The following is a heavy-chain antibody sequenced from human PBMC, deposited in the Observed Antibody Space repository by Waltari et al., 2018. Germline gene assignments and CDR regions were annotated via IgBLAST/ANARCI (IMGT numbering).Heavy chain of an antibody. D-gene: IGHD6-6*01. J-gene: IGHJ4*02. CDR3: ASGLGIAARYYFDY. V-gene: IGHV3-23*01. Sequence: EVQLLESGGGLVQPGGSLRRSCAASGFTFSSYAMSWLRQAPGKGLAWVSAISGSGGSTYYADSVKGRFTISRDNSKNTLYLQMNSLRAEDTAVYYCASGLGIAARYYFDYWGQGTLVTVSS. CDR1: GFTFSSYA. CDR2: ISGSGGST.